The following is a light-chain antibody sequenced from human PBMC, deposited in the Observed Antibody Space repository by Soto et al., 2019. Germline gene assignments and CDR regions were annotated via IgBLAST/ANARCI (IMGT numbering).Light chain of an antibody. CDR2: AAS. CDR1: QSISSY. V-gene: IGKV1-39*01. J-gene: IGKJ5*01. Sequence: DIQMTQSPASLSASLLDRVTITCRVSQSISSYLNWYQQKPGKAPKLLIYAASSLQSGVPSRFSGSGSGTDFTLTISSLQPEDFATYYCQQSYSTLSITFGQGTRLEI. CDR3: QQSYSTLSIT.